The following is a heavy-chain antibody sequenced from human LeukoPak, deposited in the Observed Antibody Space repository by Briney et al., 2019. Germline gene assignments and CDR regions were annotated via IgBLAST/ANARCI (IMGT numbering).Heavy chain of an antibody. CDR2: ISSSSSYI. CDR3: ARGGGSYSGDY. V-gene: IGHV3-21*01. J-gene: IGHJ4*02. CDR1: GFTFSSYG. Sequence: GGSLRLSCVASGFTFSSYGMSWVRQAPGKGLEWVSSISSSSSYIYYADSVKGRFTISRDNAKNSLYLQMNSLRAEDTAVYYCARGGGSYSGDYWGQGTLVTVSS. D-gene: IGHD1-26*01.